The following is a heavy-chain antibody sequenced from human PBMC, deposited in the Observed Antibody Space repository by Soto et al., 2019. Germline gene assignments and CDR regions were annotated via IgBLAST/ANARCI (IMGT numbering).Heavy chain of an antibody. CDR3: ARAVYDFWSGYQNYYYYYMDV. J-gene: IGHJ6*03. Sequence: QVQLVQSGAEVKKPGASVKVSCKASGYTFTSYGISWVRQAPGQGLEWMGWISAYNGNTDYAQKLQGRVTMTTDTSTSTAYMELRSLRSDDTAVYYCARAVYDFWSGYQNYYYYYMDVWGKGTTVTVSS. CDR1: GYTFTSYG. CDR2: ISAYNGNT. D-gene: IGHD3-3*01. V-gene: IGHV1-18*01.